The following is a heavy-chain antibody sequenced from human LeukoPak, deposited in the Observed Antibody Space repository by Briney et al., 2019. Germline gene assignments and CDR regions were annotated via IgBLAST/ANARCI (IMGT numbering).Heavy chain of an antibody. Sequence: ASVKVSCKASGCTFTSYYMHWVRQAPGQGLEWMGIINPSGGSTSYAQKFQGRVTMTRDMSTSTVYMELSSLRSEDTAVYYCARAYDRDAFDTWGQGTMVTVSS. V-gene: IGHV1-46*01. J-gene: IGHJ3*02. CDR3: ARAYDRDAFDT. CDR2: INPSGGST. CDR1: GCTFTSYY. D-gene: IGHD3-3*01.